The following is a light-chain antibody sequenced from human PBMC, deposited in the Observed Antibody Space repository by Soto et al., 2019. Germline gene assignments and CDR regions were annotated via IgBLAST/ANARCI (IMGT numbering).Light chain of an antibody. CDR3: GTWDFSLSAGV. Sequence: QSVLTQPPSVSAAPGQKVTISCSGSSSTSENNDVSWYQQLPGTAPKLLIYDNNQRPSGIPDRFSGSKSGTSATLGITGLQTGDEADYYCGTWDFSLSAGVFGTGTKVTVL. CDR1: SSTSENND. V-gene: IGLV1-51*01. J-gene: IGLJ1*01. CDR2: DNN.